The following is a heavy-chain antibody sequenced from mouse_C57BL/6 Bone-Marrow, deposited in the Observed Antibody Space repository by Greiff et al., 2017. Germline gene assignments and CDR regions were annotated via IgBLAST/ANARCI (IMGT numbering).Heavy chain of an antibody. D-gene: IGHD2-4*01. V-gene: IGHV14-4*01. Sequence: EVQLQQSGAELVRPGASVKLSCTASGFNIKDDYMHWVKQRPEQGLEWIGWIDPENGDTEYASKFQGKATITADTSSNTAYLQLSSLTSEDTAVYYCTNAFYYDYDVGAWFAYWGQGTLVTVSA. CDR1: GFNIKDDY. J-gene: IGHJ3*01. CDR3: TNAFYYDYDVGAWFAY. CDR2: IDPENGDT.